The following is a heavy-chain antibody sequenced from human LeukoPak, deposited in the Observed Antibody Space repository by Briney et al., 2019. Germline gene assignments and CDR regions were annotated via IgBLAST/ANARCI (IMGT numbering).Heavy chain of an antibody. J-gene: IGHJ6*02. CDR2: ISGSGGST. D-gene: IGHD6-13*01. V-gene: IGHV3-23*01. CDR1: GFTFSSYA. Sequence: PRGSLRLSCAASGFTFSSYAMSWVRQAPGKGLEWVSAISGSGGSTYYADSVKGRFTISRDNSKNTLYLQMNSLRAEDTAVYYCAKDTKRAAADQYYYYYGMDVWGQGTTVTVSS. CDR3: AKDTKRAAADQYYYYYGMDV.